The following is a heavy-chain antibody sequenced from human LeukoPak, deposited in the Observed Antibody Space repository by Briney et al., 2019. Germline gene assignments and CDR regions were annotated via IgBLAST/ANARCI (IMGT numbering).Heavy chain of an antibody. CDR1: RGTFSSYA. CDR2: IIPIFGTA. CDR3: ARSRETGIQPGAFDY. J-gene: IGHJ4*02. V-gene: IGHV1-69*05. D-gene: IGHD2-2*02. Sequence: GSSVKVSCKASRGTFSSYAISWVRQAPGQGLEWMGGIIPIFGTANYAQKFQGRVTITTDESTSTAYMELSSLRSEDTAVYYCARSRETGIQPGAFDYWGQGTLVTVSS.